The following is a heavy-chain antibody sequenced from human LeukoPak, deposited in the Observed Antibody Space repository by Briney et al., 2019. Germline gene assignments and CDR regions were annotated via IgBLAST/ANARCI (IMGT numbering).Heavy chain of an antibody. V-gene: IGHV3-7*03. Sequence: GGSLRLSCAASGFTFSSYWMSWVRQAPGKGLEWVANIKQDGSEKYYVDSVKGRFTISRDNAKNSLYLQMNSLRAEDTAVYYCAGADWRNYYYMDVWGKGTTVTISS. D-gene: IGHD3-3*01. CDR3: AGADWRNYYYMDV. J-gene: IGHJ6*03. CDR2: IKQDGSEK. CDR1: GFTFSSYW.